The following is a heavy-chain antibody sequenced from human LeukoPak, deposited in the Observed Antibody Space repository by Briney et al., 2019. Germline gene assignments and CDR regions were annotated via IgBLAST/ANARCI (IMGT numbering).Heavy chain of an antibody. J-gene: IGHJ4*02. CDR3: ARDGATGTARSSFFDY. D-gene: IGHD1-1*01. CDR1: GFTFSSYG. CDR2: ISYDGSNK. Sequence: GGSLRLSCAASGFTFSSYGMHWVRQAPGKGLEWVAVISYDGSNKYYADSVKGRFIISRDNSKNTLNLQMNSLRAEDTAVYYCARDGATGTARSSFFDYWGQGTLVTVSS. V-gene: IGHV3-30*03.